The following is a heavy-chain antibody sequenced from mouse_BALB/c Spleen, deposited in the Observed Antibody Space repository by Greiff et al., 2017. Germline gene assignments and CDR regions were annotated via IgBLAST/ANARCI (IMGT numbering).Heavy chain of an antibody. CDR2: IRNKANGYTT. CDR1: GFTFTDYY. Sequence: EVKVVESGGGLVQPGGSLRLSCATSGFTFTDYYMSWVRQPPGQALEWLGFIRNKANGYTTEYSVSVKGRFTISRDNSQSILYLQMNTLRAEDSAAYYWASGNYCAMDYWSQGTSDTVSS. J-gene: IGHJ4*01. V-gene: IGHV7-3*02. CDR3: ASGNYCAMDY.